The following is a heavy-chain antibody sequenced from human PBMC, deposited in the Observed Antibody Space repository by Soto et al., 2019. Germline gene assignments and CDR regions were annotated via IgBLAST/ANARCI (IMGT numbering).Heavy chain of an antibody. CDR3: AGVYCSGGSCYSRGYAFDI. CDR1: GYTFTSYA. CDR2: INAGNGNT. V-gene: IGHV1-3*01. Sequence: GASVKVSCKASGYTFTSYAMHWVRQAPGQRLEWMGWINAGNGNTKYSQKFQGRVTITRDTSASTAYMELGSLRSEDTAVYYCAGVYCSGGSCYSRGYAFDIWGQGTMVT. D-gene: IGHD2-15*01. J-gene: IGHJ3*02.